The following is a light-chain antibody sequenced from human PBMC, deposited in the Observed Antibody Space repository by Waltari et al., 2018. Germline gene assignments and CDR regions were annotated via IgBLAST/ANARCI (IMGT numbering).Light chain of an antibody. CDR1: TSNIGSNT. CDR2: TNN. Sequence: QSVLTQPHSASGTPGQRVTISCSGSTSNIGSNTVNWYRQLPGTAPKLLIYTNNQRPSGVPDRFSGSKSGTAASLAISGLQSEDEADYYCAAWDDSLIWVFGGGTKLTVL. V-gene: IGLV1-44*01. CDR3: AAWDDSLIWV. J-gene: IGLJ3*02.